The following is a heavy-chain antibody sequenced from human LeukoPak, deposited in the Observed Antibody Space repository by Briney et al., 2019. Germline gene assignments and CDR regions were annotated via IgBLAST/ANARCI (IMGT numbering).Heavy chain of an antibody. D-gene: IGHD1-26*01. CDR3: AKDQWELLSDYYYYMDV. J-gene: IGHJ6*03. Sequence: GGSLRLSCAASGFTFSSYVMHWVRQAPGKGLEWVAFIRYDGSNKYYADSVKGRFTISRDNSKNTLYLQMNSLRAEDTAVYYCAKDQWELLSDYYYYMDVWSKATTATIPS. CDR2: IRYDGSNK. CDR1: GFTFSSYV. V-gene: IGHV3-30*02.